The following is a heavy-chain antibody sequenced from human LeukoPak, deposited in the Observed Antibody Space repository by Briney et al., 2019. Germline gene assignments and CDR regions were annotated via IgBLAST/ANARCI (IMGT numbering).Heavy chain of an antibody. CDR3: ARAGGYASSWAY. CDR1: GFTFSSYW. D-gene: IGHD5-12*01. CDR2: IKQDGSEK. Sequence: GGSLRLSCAASGFTFSSYWMSWVRQALGKGLEWVANIKQDGSEKNYVDSVKGRFTISRDNAKNSLELQMNSLRDEGTAVYYCARAGGYASSWAYWGQGTLVTVSS. J-gene: IGHJ4*02. V-gene: IGHV3-7*01.